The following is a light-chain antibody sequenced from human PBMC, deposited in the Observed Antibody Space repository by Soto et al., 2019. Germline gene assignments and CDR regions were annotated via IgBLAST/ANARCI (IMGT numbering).Light chain of an antibody. Sequence: EIVLTQSPATVSLSPGERATLSCRASQRVSGYLAWYQHKPGQAPRLLISDASNRATGIPARFSGSGSETDFALTISSLEPEDSAVYYRQQLSNWLLTFGRGTNLEIK. CDR1: QRVSGY. J-gene: IGKJ4*01. V-gene: IGKV3-11*01. CDR2: DAS. CDR3: QQLSNWLLT.